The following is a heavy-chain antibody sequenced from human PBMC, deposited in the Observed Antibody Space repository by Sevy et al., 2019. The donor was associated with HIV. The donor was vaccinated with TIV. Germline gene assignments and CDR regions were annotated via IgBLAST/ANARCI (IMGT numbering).Heavy chain of an antibody. V-gene: IGHV3-48*02. CDR1: KFTFSSYN. Sequence: GGSLRLSCEASKFTFSSYNMNWVRQAPGKGLEWISYIGSDDSTIYYADSVKGRFTISRDNAKKSLSLQMSRLRDEDTAVYYCAAAAGYCSINSCSDAFNIWGQGTMVTVSS. CDR2: IGSDDSTI. CDR3: AAAAGYCSINSCSDAFNI. D-gene: IGHD2-2*01. J-gene: IGHJ3*02.